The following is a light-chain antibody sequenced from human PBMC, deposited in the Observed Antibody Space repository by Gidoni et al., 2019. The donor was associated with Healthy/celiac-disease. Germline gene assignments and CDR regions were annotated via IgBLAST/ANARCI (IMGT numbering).Light chain of an antibody. V-gene: IGKV1-39*01. CDR2: AAS. CDR1: QSISSY. Sequence: DIQRTQSPSSLSASVGDRVTITCRASQSISSYLNWYQQKPGKAPKLLIYAASSLQSGVPSRFSGSGSGPDFTLTISSLQPEDFAPYYCQQSYSTPCFGGGTKVEIK. CDR3: QQSYSTPC. J-gene: IGKJ4*01.